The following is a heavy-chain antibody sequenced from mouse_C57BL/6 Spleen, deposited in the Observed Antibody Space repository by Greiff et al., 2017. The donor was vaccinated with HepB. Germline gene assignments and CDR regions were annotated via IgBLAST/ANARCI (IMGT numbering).Heavy chain of an antibody. CDR2: IYPGDGDT. Sequence: QVQLKESGAELVKPGASVKISCKASGYAFSSYWMNWVKQRPGKGLEWIGQIYPGDGDTNYNGKFKGKATLTADKSSSTAYMQLSSLTSEDSAVYFCARSGDGYYWYFDVWGTGTTVRLL. D-gene: IGHD2-3*01. J-gene: IGHJ1*03. V-gene: IGHV1-80*01. CDR3: ARSGDGYYWYFDV. CDR1: GYAFSSYW.